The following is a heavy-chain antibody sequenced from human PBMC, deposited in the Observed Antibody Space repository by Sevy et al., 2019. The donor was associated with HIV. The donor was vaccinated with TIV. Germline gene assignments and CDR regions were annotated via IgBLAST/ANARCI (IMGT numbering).Heavy chain of an antibody. CDR2: ISSRSSTI. CDR3: ARDREEYYGSGSYYSPPLYYYGMDV. CDR1: GFTFSSYS. J-gene: IGHJ6*02. V-gene: IGHV3-48*02. Sequence: GGSLRLSCAASGFTFSSYSMNWVRQAPGKGLEWVSYISSRSSTIYYAHSVKGRFTISRDNAKNSLYLQMNSLRDEDTAVYYCARDREEYYGSGSYYSPPLYYYGMDVWGQGTTVTVSS. D-gene: IGHD3-10*01.